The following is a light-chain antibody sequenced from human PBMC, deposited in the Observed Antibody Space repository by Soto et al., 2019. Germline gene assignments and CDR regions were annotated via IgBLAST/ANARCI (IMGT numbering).Light chain of an antibody. V-gene: IGKV3D-15*01. CDR1: QSVNIY. CDR3: QQYHNWPIT. Sequence: EIVLTQSPATLSLSPVERATLSCRASQSVNIYLAWYQQKPGQAPRLLIYDASNRATGIPARFSGSGSGTEFTLTISSLQSEDFAVYYCQQYHNWPITFGQGTRLEIK. J-gene: IGKJ5*01. CDR2: DAS.